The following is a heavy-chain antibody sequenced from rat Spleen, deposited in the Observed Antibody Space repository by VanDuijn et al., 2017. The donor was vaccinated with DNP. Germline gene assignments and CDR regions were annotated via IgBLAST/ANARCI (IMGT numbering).Heavy chain of an antibody. D-gene: IGHD1-2*01. J-gene: IGHJ1*01. CDR2: ISTGGGNT. CDR1: GFTFSNYG. CDR3: ARHYSSYYGYFDF. Sequence: EVQLVESGDNLVRPGGSLKLSCVVSGFTFSNYGMNWIRQAPGKGLEWVASISTGGGNTYYRDSVKGRFTISRDNAKSTLYLQMDSLRSEETATYYCARHYSSYYGYFDFWGPGTMVTVSS. V-gene: IGHV5S23*01.